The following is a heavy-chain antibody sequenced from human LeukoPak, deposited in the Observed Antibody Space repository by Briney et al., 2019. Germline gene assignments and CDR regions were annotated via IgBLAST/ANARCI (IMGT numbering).Heavy chain of an antibody. Sequence: SETLSLTCTVSGGSIRSYYWSWIRQPPGKGLEWIGYIYYSGSTNYNPSLKSRVTIPVDTSKNQFSLKLSSVTAADTAVYYCARQNPSGSYGYYFDYWGQGTLVTVSS. CDR3: ARQNPSGSYGYYFDY. D-gene: IGHD1-26*01. J-gene: IGHJ4*02. CDR2: IYYSGST. V-gene: IGHV4-59*08. CDR1: GGSIRSYY.